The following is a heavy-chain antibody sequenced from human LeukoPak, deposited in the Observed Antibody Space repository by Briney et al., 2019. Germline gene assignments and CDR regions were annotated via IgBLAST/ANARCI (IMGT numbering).Heavy chain of an antibody. CDR3: ARGRGPDEGRHRWIQFDALYYFDN. V-gene: IGHV4-39*07. D-gene: IGHD5-24*01. Sequence: PSETLSLTCAVSGGSISSNSYYWGWIRQPPGKGLEWIGSIYYSGSTYYNPSLKSRASISEDTSNNQFSLNLRSVTAADTAVYYCARGRGPDEGRHRWIQFDALYYFDNWGQGTLVTVSS. CDR1: GGSISSNSYY. J-gene: IGHJ4*02. CDR2: IYYSGST.